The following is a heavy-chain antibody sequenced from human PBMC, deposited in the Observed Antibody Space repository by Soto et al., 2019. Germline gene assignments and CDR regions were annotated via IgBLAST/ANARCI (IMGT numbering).Heavy chain of an antibody. D-gene: IGHD1-26*01. CDR1: GFTFSNAW. J-gene: IGHJ6*02. Sequence: EVQLVESGGGLVKPGGSLRLSCAASGFTFSNAWMSWVRQAPGKGLEWVGRIKSKTDGGTTDYAAPVKGRFTISRDDSQNTLYLQMNSLKTEDTAVYYCTTVSGSYWWDGMDVWGQGTTVTVSS. CDR2: IKSKTDGGTT. CDR3: TTVSGSYWWDGMDV. V-gene: IGHV3-15*01.